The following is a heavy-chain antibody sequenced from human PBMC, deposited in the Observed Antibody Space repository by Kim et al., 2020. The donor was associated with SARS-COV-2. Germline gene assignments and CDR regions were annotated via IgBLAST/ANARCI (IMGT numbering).Heavy chain of an antibody. CDR3: ARGWSIPPAAYYYYYGMDV. CDR1: GFTFSSYS. V-gene: IGHV3-48*02. CDR2: ISSSSSTI. D-gene: IGHD6-25*01. Sequence: GGSLRLSCAASGFTFSSYSMNWVRQAPGKGLEWVSYISSSSSTIYYADSVKGRFTISRDNAKNSLYLQMNSLRDEDTAVYYCARGWSIPPAAYYYYYGMDVWGQGTTVTVSS. J-gene: IGHJ6*02.